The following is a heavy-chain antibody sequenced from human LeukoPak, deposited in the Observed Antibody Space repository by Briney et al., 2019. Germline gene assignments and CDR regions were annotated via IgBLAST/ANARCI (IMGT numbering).Heavy chain of an antibody. CDR3: ARGRSDSSGYCPHFDY. D-gene: IGHD3-22*01. CDR1: GGSISSGGYY. J-gene: IGHJ4*02. Sequence: PSETLSLTCTVSGGSISSGGYYWSWIRQHPGKGLEWIGYIYYSGSTYYNPSLKSRVTISVDTSKNQFSLKLSSVTAADTAVYYWARGRSDSSGYCPHFDYWGQGTLVTVSS. CDR2: IYYSGST. V-gene: IGHV4-31*03.